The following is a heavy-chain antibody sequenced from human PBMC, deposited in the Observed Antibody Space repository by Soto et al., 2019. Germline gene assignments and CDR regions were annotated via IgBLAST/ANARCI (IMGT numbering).Heavy chain of an antibody. D-gene: IGHD6-19*01. CDR2: IYQSGDT. CDR1: GDSISSYY. J-gene: IGHJ4*02. Sequence: SETLSLTCSVSGDSISSYYWSWIRQPAGKGLEWIGRIYQSGDTNYNPSLKSRVSMSVDTSKNQFSLKLSSVTAADTAVYYCAREYTKSVAGPPPYYIDYWCQGTLVTVSS. V-gene: IGHV4-4*07. CDR3: AREYTKSVAGPPPYYIDY.